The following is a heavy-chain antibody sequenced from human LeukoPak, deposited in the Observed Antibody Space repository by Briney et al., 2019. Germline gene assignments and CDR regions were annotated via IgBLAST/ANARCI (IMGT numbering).Heavy chain of an antibody. D-gene: IGHD6-19*01. J-gene: IGHJ3*01. CDR2: IYARDYDT. Sequence: PGESLKISCKGSGFTSTNYWIAWVRQVPGKDLEWMGIIYARDYDTRYSPSFQGGQVTISADKSFTSVYLQWSSLKASDTAMYYCARLGRGWSGIFDVWGQGTMVTVS. V-gene: IGHV5-51*01. CDR1: GFTSTNYW. CDR3: ARLGRGWSGIFDV.